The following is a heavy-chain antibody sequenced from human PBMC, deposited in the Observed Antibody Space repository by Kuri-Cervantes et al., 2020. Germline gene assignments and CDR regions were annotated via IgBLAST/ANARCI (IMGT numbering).Heavy chain of an antibody. Sequence: GGSLRLSCAASGFTFSTYDMHWVRQVTGKGLEWVSGIGTAGDTYYADSVKGRFTISRDNSKNTLYLQMNSLRAEDTAVYYCAYSTLECTNGVCPFDYWGQGTLVTVSS. J-gene: IGHJ4*02. D-gene: IGHD2-8*01. CDR2: IGTAGDT. CDR1: GFTFSTYD. CDR3: AYSTLECTNGVCPFDY. V-gene: IGHV3-13*01.